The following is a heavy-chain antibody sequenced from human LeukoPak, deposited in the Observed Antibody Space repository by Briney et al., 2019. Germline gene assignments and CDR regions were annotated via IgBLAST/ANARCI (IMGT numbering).Heavy chain of an antibody. CDR2: MYYSGST. CDR1: GGSISSGDYY. V-gene: IGHV4-30-4*01. D-gene: IGHD6-19*01. J-gene: IGHJ4*02. Sequence: PSQTLSLTCTVSGGSISSGDYYWSWIRQPPGKGLEWIGYMYYSGSTYYNPSLRSRVTISVDTSKNQFSLKLSSVTAADTAVYYCAGHPAGREVAGSFWGQGTLVTVSS. CDR3: AGHPAGREVAGSF.